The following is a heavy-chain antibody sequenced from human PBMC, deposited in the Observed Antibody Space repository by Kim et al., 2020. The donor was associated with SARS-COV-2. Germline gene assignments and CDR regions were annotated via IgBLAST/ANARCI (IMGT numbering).Heavy chain of an antibody. Sequence: GGSLRLSCAASGFTFSSYAMHWVRQAPGKGLEWVAVISYDGSNKYYADSVKGRFTISRDNSKNTLYLQMNSLRAEDTAVYYCAGAWFGELLPWFDPWGQG. CDR1: GFTFSSYA. CDR3: AGAWFGELLPWFDP. V-gene: IGHV3-30*04. CDR2: ISYDGSNK. D-gene: IGHD3-10*01. J-gene: IGHJ5*02.